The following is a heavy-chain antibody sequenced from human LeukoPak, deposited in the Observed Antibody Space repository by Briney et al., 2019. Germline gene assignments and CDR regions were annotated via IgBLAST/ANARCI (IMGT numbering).Heavy chain of an antibody. D-gene: IGHD3-10*01. J-gene: IGHJ4*02. Sequence: SETLSLTCTVSGGSISSYYWSWIRQLPGKGLEWIGYIYYSGSTNYNPSLKSRVTISVDTSKNQFSLKLSSVTAADTAVYYCARRSGSSRPFDYWGQGTLVTVSS. CDR2: IYYSGST. CDR1: GGSISSYY. CDR3: ARRSGSSRPFDY. V-gene: IGHV4-59*01.